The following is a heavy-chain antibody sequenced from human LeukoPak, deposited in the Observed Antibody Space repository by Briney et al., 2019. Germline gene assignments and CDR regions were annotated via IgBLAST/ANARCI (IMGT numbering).Heavy chain of an antibody. Sequence: GGSLRLSCAASGFTFSSYAMSWVRQAPGKGLEWVSAISGSGGSTYYADSVKGRFTISRDNSKNTLYLQTNSLRAEDTAVYYCAKSYTYYYDSSGYPEHWGQGTLVTVSS. CDR2: ISGSGGST. CDR1: GFTFSSYA. J-gene: IGHJ4*02. CDR3: AKSYTYYYDSSGYPEH. V-gene: IGHV3-23*01. D-gene: IGHD3-22*01.